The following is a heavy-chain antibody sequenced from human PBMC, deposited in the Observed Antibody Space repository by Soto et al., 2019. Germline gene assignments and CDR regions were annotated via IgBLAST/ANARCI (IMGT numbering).Heavy chain of an antibody. D-gene: IGHD6-13*01. Sequence: QVQLVQSGAEVKKPGSSVKVSCKASGGTFSSYAISWVRQAHGQGLEWMGGIIPIFGTANYAQKFQGRVTITADKSTSTAYMELSRLRSEDTAVYYCARVITRHGIAAAAFDYWGQGTMVTVSS. V-gene: IGHV1-69*06. CDR2: IIPIFGTA. J-gene: IGHJ4*02. CDR1: GGTFSSYA. CDR3: ARVITRHGIAAAAFDY.